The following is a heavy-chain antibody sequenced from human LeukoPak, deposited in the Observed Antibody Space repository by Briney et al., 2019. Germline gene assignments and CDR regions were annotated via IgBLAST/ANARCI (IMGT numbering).Heavy chain of an antibody. Sequence: SETLSLTCTVSAASISSSSYYWGWIRQPPGKGLEWIGSIYYSGSTYYNPSLKSRVTISVDTSKNQFSLKLSSVTAADTAVYYCAALGGSGWSEIDYWGQGTLVTVSS. CDR2: IYYSGST. CDR3: AALGGSGWSEIDY. D-gene: IGHD6-19*01. V-gene: IGHV4-39*01. CDR1: AASISSSSYY. J-gene: IGHJ4*02.